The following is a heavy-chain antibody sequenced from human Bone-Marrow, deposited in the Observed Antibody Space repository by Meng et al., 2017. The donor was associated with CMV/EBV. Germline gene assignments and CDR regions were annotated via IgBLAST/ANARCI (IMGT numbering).Heavy chain of an antibody. CDR2: INHSGST. CDR1: GGSFSGYY. V-gene: IGHV4-34*01. CDR3: ARPMRTYGQWLPTSP. D-gene: IGHD6-19*01. Sequence: SETLSLTCAVYGGSFSGYYWSWIRQPPGKGLEWIGEINHSGSTNYNPSLKSRVTISVDTSKNQFSLKLSSVTAADTAVYYCARPMRTYGQWLPTSPWGQGTLVTVSS. J-gene: IGHJ5*02.